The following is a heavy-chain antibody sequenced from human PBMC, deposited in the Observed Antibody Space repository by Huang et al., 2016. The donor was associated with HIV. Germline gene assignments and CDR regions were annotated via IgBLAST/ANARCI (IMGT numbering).Heavy chain of an antibody. D-gene: IGHD3-3*01. CDR1: GDSINSNTFY. CDR2: IYYSGTT. CDR3: ARTGVAVSDDPEYFQH. Sequence: ETLSLTCAVSGDSINSNTFYWGWIRRPPGKALEWIGSIYYSGTTYYNPALKRRARIAVDASKNRIFLQLRSVTAADTGVYYCARTGVAVSDDPEYFQHWGQGALVTIS. J-gene: IGHJ1*01. V-gene: IGHV4-39*02.